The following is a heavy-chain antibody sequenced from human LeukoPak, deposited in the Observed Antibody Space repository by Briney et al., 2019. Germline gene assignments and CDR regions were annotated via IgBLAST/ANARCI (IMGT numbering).Heavy chain of an antibody. V-gene: IGHV6-1*01. D-gene: IGHD1-1*01. CDR2: TYYRSKWYN. Sequence: SQTLSLTCAISGDSVSSNSAAWNWIRKSPSRGLEWLGRTYYRSKWYNDYAVSVKSRITINPDTSKNQFSLQLNSVTPEDTAVYYCARGPRTTNDAFDIWGQGTMVTVSS. J-gene: IGHJ3*02. CDR1: GDSVSSNSAA. CDR3: ARGPRTTNDAFDI.